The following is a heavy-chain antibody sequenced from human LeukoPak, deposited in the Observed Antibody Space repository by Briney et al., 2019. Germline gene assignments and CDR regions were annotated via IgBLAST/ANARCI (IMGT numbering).Heavy chain of an antibody. J-gene: IGHJ3*02. V-gene: IGHV3-7*01. D-gene: IGHD2-2*03. Sequence: GGSLRLSCAASGFTFSHFWMSWVRQAPGKGLEWVAYIKKTGSETYYVDSVKGRFTITRDNTRNSLFLQMYSLRAEDTAVYFCARVDDLDAFDIWGQGTMVTVSS. CDR2: IKKTGSET. CDR1: GFTFSHFW. CDR3: ARVDDLDAFDI.